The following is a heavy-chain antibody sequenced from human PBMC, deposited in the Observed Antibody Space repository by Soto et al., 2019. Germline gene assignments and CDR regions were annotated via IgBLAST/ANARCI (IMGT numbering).Heavy chain of an antibody. Sequence: RGSLRLSCVASGLTFDAYTMVLVRQSPGRGREWVSVISAGGENTYSADSVRGRFAISRDNSMNTVYLQMDTLRVEDTAVYYCAKEWNYYGSGKNRQSYGMDVWGQGTTVTVSS. CDR2: ISAGGENT. V-gene: IGHV3-23*01. CDR1: GLTFDAYT. CDR3: AKEWNYYGSGKNRQSYGMDV. D-gene: IGHD3-10*01. J-gene: IGHJ6*02.